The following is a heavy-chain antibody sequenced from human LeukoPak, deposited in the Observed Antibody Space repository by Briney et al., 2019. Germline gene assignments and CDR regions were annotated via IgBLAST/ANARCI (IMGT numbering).Heavy chain of an antibody. CDR2: IKEDGSEK. CDR3: ASGRQLGY. D-gene: IGHD6-13*01. CDR1: GFTFSNYW. J-gene: IGHJ4*02. Sequence: GGSLRLSCAASGFTFSNYWMSWVRQAPGKGLEWVANIKEDGSEKYYVDSVKGRFTISRNNARNSLYLQMNSLRAEDTAVYYCASGRQLGYWGQGTLVTVSS. V-gene: IGHV3-7*01.